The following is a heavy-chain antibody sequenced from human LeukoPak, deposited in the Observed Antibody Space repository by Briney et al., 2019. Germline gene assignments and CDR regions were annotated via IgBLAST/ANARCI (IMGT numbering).Heavy chain of an antibody. CDR3: AREHSSVSFDY. D-gene: IGHD2-15*01. V-gene: IGHV1-69*04. CDR2: IIPILGIA. Sequence: SVKVSCKASGGTFSSYAISWVRQAPGQGLEWMGRIIPILGIANYAQKFQGRVTITADKSTSTAYMELSSLRSEDTAVYYCAREHSSVSFDYWGQGTLVTVSS. J-gene: IGHJ4*02. CDR1: GGTFSSYA.